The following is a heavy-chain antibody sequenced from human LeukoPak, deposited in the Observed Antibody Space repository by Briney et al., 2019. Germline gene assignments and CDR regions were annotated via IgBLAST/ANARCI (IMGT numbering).Heavy chain of an antibody. V-gene: IGHV3-23*01. CDR3: AKEEMATITAFDI. CDR2: ISGSGGST. Sequence: GGSLRLSCAASGFTVTSNYMSWVRQAPGKGLEWVSAISGSGGSTYYADSVKGRFTISRDNSKNTLYLQMNSLRAEDTAVYYCAKEEMATITAFDIWGQGTMVTVSS. D-gene: IGHD5-24*01. CDR1: GFTVTSNY. J-gene: IGHJ3*02.